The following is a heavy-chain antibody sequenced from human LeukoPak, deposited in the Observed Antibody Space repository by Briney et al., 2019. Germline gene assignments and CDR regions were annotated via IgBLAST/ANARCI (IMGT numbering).Heavy chain of an antibody. CDR2: ISWNSGSI. J-gene: IGHJ3*02. V-gene: IGHV3-9*01. CDR3: AKKLLWFGELSPGAFDI. CDR1: GFTFDDYA. D-gene: IGHD3-10*01. Sequence: GGSLRLSCAASGFTFDDYAMHWVRQAPGKGLEWVSDISWNSGSIGYADSVKGRFTISRDNAKNSLYLQMNSLRAEDTALYYCAKKLLWFGELSPGAFDIWGQGTMVTVSS.